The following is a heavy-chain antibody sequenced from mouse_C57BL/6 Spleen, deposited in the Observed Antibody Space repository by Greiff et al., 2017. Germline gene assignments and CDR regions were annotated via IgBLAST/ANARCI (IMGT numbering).Heavy chain of an antibody. CDR3: ARNVGYNRYFDY. CDR1: GYSFTSYY. D-gene: IGHD2-3*01. V-gene: IGHV1-66*01. J-gene: IGHJ2*01. CDR2: IYPGRGNT. Sequence: VQLQQSGPELVKPGASVQISCKASGYSFTSYYIHWVKQRPGQGLEWIGWIYPGRGNTKYNEKFKGKATLTADTSSSTAYMQLSSLTSEDSAVYYWARNVGYNRYFDYWGQGTTRTVSS.